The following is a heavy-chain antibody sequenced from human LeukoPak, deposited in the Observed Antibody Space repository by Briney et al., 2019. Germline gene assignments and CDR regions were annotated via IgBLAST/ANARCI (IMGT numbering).Heavy chain of an antibody. Sequence: SVEVSCKASGGTFSNYAISWVRQAPGQGLEWMGRIIPMFRTPNYAQKFQGRVTITTDESTSTAYMELSSLRSEDTAVYYCARVGEEDSSGSALGYWGQGTLVTVSS. CDR2: IIPMFRTP. J-gene: IGHJ4*02. V-gene: IGHV1-69*05. D-gene: IGHD3-22*01. CDR3: ARVGEEDSSGSALGY. CDR1: GGTFSNYA.